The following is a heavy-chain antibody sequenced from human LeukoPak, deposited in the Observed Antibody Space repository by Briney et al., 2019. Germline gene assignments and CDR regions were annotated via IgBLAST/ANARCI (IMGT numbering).Heavy chain of an antibody. D-gene: IGHD2-15*01. Sequence: SETLSLTCTVSGVSISNHYSSWIRQPPGKGLEWIGYIYYTGNTNYNPSLKSRVTISEDTSKNQVSLKLSSVTAADTAVYYCVIHSRVVAFDYWGQGNLVTVSS. J-gene: IGHJ4*02. CDR3: VIHSRVVAFDY. CDR2: IYYTGNT. V-gene: IGHV4-59*08. CDR1: GVSISNHY.